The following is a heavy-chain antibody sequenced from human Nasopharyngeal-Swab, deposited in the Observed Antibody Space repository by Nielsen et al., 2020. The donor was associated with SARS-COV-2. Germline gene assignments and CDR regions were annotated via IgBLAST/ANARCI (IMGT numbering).Heavy chain of an antibody. Sequence: GESLKISCAASGFTFSSYWMSWVRQAPGKGPEWVANIKQDGSEKYYVDSVKGRFTISRDNAKNSLYLQMNSLRAEDTAVYYCARDSPVEQWLLPNAFDIWGQGTMVTVSS. J-gene: IGHJ3*02. CDR3: ARDSPVEQWLLPNAFDI. CDR2: IKQDGSEK. D-gene: IGHD6-19*01. CDR1: GFTFSSYW. V-gene: IGHV3-7*05.